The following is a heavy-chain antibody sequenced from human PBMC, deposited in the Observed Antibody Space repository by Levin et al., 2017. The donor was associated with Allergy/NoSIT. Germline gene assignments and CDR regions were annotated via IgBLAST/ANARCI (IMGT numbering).Heavy chain of an antibody. CDR3: VVSFEPDAFDI. CDR2: INPSGGST. D-gene: IGHD3-16*01. V-gene: IGHV1-46*01. J-gene: IGHJ3*02. Sequence: ASVKVSCKASGYTFTSYYMHWVRQAPGQGLEWMGIINPSGGSTSYAQKFQGRVTMTRDTSTSTVYMELSSLRSEDTAVYYCVVSFEPDAFDIWGQGTMVTVSS. CDR1: GYTFTSYY.